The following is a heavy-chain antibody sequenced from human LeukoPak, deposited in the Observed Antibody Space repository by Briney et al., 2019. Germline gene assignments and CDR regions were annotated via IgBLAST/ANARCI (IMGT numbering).Heavy chain of an antibody. CDR2: IYHSGST. Sequence: SETLSLTCTVSGGSISSYYWSWIRQPPGKGLEWIGYIYHSGSTNHNPSLKSRVTISVDTSKNQFSLKLSSVTAADTAVYYCARAVGLSYNWFDPWGQGTLVTVSS. V-gene: IGHV4-59*01. CDR3: ARAVGLSYNWFDP. J-gene: IGHJ5*02. CDR1: GGSISSYY. D-gene: IGHD4-23*01.